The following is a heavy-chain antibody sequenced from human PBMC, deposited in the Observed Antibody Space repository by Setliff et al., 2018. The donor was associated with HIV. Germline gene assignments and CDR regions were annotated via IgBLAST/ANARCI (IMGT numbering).Heavy chain of an antibody. CDR3: ARPLPYYNFWSGYDAFDI. Sequence: GESLKISCKGSGYSFTSYWIGWVRQMPGKGPEWMGIIYPGDSDTRYSPSFQGQVTISADKSISTAYLQWSSLKASDTAMYYCARPLPYYNFWSGYDAFDIWGQGTMVTVSS. V-gene: IGHV5-51*01. D-gene: IGHD3-3*01. CDR2: IYPGDSDT. CDR1: GYSFTSYW. J-gene: IGHJ3*02.